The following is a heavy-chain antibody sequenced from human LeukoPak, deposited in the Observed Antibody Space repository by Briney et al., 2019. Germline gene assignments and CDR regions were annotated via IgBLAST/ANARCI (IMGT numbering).Heavy chain of an antibody. CDR2: ISTYNDNT. CDR3: ARIQSRIIAARPGNPAFDY. Sequence: ASVKVSCKASGYTFTSYDISWVRQAPGRGLEWMGWISTYNDNTHYAQKLQGRVTMTTDTTTSTVYMELKSLRSDDTAVYYCARIQSRIIAARPGNPAFDYWGRGTLVTVSS. D-gene: IGHD6-6*01. CDR1: GYTFTSYD. V-gene: IGHV1-18*01. J-gene: IGHJ4*02.